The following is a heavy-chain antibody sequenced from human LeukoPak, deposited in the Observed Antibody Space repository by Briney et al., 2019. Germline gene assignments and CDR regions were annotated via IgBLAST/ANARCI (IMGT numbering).Heavy chain of an antibody. CDR3: ARGWRFGEFSFDY. CDR1: GGTFSNYA. Sequence: SVKVSCKASGGTFSNYAISWVRQAPGQGLEWMGGIIPIFGTANYAQKFRGRVTITADKSTRTAYMELSSLRSEDTAVYYCARGWRFGEFSFDYWGQGTLVTVSS. D-gene: IGHD3-10*01. CDR2: IIPIFGTA. V-gene: IGHV1-69*06. J-gene: IGHJ4*02.